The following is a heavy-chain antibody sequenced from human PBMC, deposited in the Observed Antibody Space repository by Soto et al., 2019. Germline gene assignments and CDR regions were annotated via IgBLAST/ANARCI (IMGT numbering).Heavy chain of an antibody. CDR2: IYYSGST. V-gene: IGHV4-31*03. CDR3: ARGHRSLYYDFWSGYYTSWFDP. J-gene: IGHJ5*02. Sequence: SETLSLTCTVSGGSISSGGYYWSWIRQHPGKGLEWIGYIYYSGSTYYNPSLKSRVTISVDTSKNQFSLKLSSVTAADTAVYYCARGHRSLYYDFWSGYYTSWFDPWGQGTLVTVSS. CDR1: GGSISSGGYY. D-gene: IGHD3-3*01.